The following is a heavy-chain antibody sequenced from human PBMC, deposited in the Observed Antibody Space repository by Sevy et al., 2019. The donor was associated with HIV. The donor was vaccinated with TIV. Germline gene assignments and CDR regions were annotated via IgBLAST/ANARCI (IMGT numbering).Heavy chain of an antibody. V-gene: IGHV3-7*03. CDR2: IKLDGSEK. CDR1: GFTFRSYW. D-gene: IGHD2-2*01. CDR3: ARDCSSTSCLWGMDV. Sequence: GGSLRLSCVASGFTFRSYWMSWVRQAPGKGLEWVANIKLDGSEKYYVDSVKGRFTISRDNAKNSLYLQMTSLRAEDTAVYYCARDCSSTSCLWGMDVWGQGTTVTVSS. J-gene: IGHJ6*02.